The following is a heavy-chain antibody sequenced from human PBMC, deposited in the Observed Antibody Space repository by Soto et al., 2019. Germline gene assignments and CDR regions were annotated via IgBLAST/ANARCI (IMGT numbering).Heavy chain of an antibody. J-gene: IGHJ5*02. D-gene: IGHD2-2*01. Sequence: SETLSLTCTVSGGSISSGDYYWSWIRQPPGKGLEWIGYIYYSGSTYYNPSLKSRVTISVDTSKNQFSLKLSSVTAADTAVYYCASVVPAAQRSNWFDPWGQGTLVTVSS. CDR3: ASVVPAAQRSNWFDP. CDR1: GGSISSGDYY. CDR2: IYYSGST. V-gene: IGHV4-30-4*01.